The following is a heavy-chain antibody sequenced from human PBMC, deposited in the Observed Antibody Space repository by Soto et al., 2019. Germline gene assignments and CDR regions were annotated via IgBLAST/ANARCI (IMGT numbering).Heavy chain of an antibody. CDR2: VDPDTVHT. CDR1: GYGFSNYV. V-gene: IGHV1-18*01. Sequence: QVQLVQSGPEVKKPGTSVKVSCKTSGYGFSNYVVSWLRQAPGQGLEWVGRVDPDTVHTKYAPNLQRRVTPAPDTATNTAYMELSSLTCEDTAVYYCARGAASGYSYFYYRDVWGKWRTVTVSS. J-gene: IGHJ6*03. CDR3: ARGAASGYSYFYYRDV. D-gene: IGHD6-13*01.